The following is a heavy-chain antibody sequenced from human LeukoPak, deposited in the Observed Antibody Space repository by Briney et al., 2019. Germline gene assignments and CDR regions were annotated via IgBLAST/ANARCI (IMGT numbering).Heavy chain of an antibody. Sequence: SETLSLTCTVSGGSISSYYWSWTRQPPGKGLEWIGYIYYSGSTNYNPSLKSGVTISVDTSKNQFSLKLSSVTAADTAVYYCARQGIGSNSNGFDRWGHGILVTVSS. D-gene: IGHD2-2*01. CDR2: IYYSGST. CDR1: GGSISSYY. V-gene: IGHV4-59*08. J-gene: IGHJ5*02. CDR3: ARQGIGSNSNGFDR.